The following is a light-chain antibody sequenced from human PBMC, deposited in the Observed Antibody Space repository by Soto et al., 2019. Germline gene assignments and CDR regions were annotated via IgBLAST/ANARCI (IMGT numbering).Light chain of an antibody. Sequence: QAVVTQEPSLTVSPGGTVTLTCGSSTGTVTSGHWPYRFQQKPGQAPRTLIYDTNKRHSWTPARFLGSLLGDKAALTLSDAQPEDEAEYHCLLFYGTTVVFGGGTKVTVL. CDR3: LLFYGTTVV. CDR2: DTN. V-gene: IGLV7-46*01. J-gene: IGLJ3*02. CDR1: TGTVTSGHW.